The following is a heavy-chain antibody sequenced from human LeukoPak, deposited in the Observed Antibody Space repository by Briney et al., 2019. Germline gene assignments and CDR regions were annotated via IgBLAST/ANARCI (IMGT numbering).Heavy chain of an antibody. J-gene: IGHJ4*01. Sequence: ASVKVSCKASGYPFDNFGLTWVRQAPGQGLEWMGWISAYNGNTHYAQKFRGRLTLTTETSTSTAYLELRSLKSDDTAVYYCARDRVGGDLTGVSPYWGQGTLVTVSS. CDR1: GYPFDNFG. CDR2: ISAYNGNT. D-gene: IGHD4-17*01. CDR3: ARDRVGGDLTGVSPY. V-gene: IGHV1-18*01.